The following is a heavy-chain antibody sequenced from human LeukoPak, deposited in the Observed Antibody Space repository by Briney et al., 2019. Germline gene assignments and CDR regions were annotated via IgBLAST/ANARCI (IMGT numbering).Heavy chain of an antibody. V-gene: IGHV1-69*13. Sequence: GASVKVSCKASGGTFSSYAISWVRQAPGQGLEWMGGIIPIFGTANYAQKFQGRVTITADESTSTAYMELSSLRSEDTAVYYCARDNSDSYGYEVIMWFGPWGQGTLVTVSS. CDR1: GGTFSSYA. CDR2: IIPIFGTA. J-gene: IGHJ5*02. D-gene: IGHD5-18*01. CDR3: ARDNSDSYGYEVIMWFGP.